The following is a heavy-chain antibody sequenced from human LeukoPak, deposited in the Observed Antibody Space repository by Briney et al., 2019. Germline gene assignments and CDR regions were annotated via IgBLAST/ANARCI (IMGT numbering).Heavy chain of an antibody. V-gene: IGHV1-69*04. CDR1: GGTFSSYA. Sequence: ASVKVSCKASGGTFSSYAISWVRQAPGQGLEWMGRIIPILGIANYAQRFQGRVTITADKSTSTAYMELSSLRSEDTAVYYCARGSNRPSVTTVPFDYWGQGTLVTVSS. CDR3: ARGSNRPSVTTVPFDY. D-gene: IGHD4-11*01. CDR2: IIPILGIA. J-gene: IGHJ4*02.